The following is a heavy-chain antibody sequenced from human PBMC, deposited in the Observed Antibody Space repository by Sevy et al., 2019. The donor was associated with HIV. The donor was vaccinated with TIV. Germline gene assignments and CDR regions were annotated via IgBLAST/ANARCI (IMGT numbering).Heavy chain of an antibody. D-gene: IGHD2-2*01. CDR2: LSYDERNK. Sequence: GESLRLSCAASGYIFSSYGIHWVRQAPGKGLEWVAFLSYDERNKYYADSVKGRFTISGDSSKNTFYLQMNNLRADDTAVYYCAKDRDVLLVPSTMRDEYPGYGMDVWGQGTTVTVSS. CDR3: AKDRDVLLVPSTMRDEYPGYGMDV. V-gene: IGHV3-30*18. CDR1: GYIFSSYG. J-gene: IGHJ6*02.